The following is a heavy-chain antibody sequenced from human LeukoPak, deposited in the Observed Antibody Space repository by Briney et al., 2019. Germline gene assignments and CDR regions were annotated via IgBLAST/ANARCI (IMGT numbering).Heavy chain of an antibody. CDR3: ARAEPRYGGNTPSPL. CDR1: GGTFSSYA. J-gene: IGHJ4*02. CDR2: IIPIFGTA. V-gene: IGHV1-69*05. Sequence: SSVKVSCKASGGTFSSYAISWVRQAPGQGLEWMGGIIPIFGTANYAQKFQGRVTITTDESTSTAYMELSSLRSEDTAVYCCARAEPRYGGNTPSPLWGQGTLVTVSS. D-gene: IGHD4-23*01.